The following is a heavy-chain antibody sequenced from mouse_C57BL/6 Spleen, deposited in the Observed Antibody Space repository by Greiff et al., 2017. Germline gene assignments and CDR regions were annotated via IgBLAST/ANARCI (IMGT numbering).Heavy chain of an antibody. J-gene: IGHJ4*01. CDR3: AREGNYSSYAMDY. D-gene: IGHD2-12*01. Sequence: QVQLQQPGTELVKPGASVKLSCKASGYTFTSYWMHWVKQRPGQGLEWIGNINPSNGGTNYNEKFKSKATLTVDKSSSTAYMQLSSLTSEASAVYYCAREGNYSSYAMDYWGQGTSVTVSS. V-gene: IGHV1-53*01. CDR1: GYTFTSYW. CDR2: INPSNGGT.